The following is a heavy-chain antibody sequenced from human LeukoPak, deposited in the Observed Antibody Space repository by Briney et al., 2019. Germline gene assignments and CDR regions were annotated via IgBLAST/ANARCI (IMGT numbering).Heavy chain of an antibody. D-gene: IGHD4-17*01. J-gene: IGHJ6*02. Sequence: SVKVSCKASGGTFSSYAISWVRQAPGQVLEWMGRIIPIFGIANYAQKFQGRVTITADKSTSTAYMELSSLRSEDTAVYYCARLHSDYGDYWAGSGYYYYGMDVWGQGTTVTGSS. CDR2: IIPIFGIA. V-gene: IGHV1-69*04. CDR3: ARLHSDYGDYWAGSGYYYYGMDV. CDR1: GGTFSSYA.